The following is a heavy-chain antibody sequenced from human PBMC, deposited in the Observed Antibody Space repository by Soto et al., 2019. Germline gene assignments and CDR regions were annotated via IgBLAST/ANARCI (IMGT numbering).Heavy chain of an antibody. D-gene: IGHD2-2*01. Sequence: SVKVSCKASGFTFTSSAVQWVRQARGQRLEWIGWIVVGSGNTNYAQKFQERVTITRDMSTSAAYMELSSLRSEDTAVYYCAAYPGPLPAYYGMDVWGQGTTVTVSS. J-gene: IGHJ6*02. V-gene: IGHV1-58*01. CDR1: GFTFTSSA. CDR2: IVVGSGNT. CDR3: AAYPGPLPAYYGMDV.